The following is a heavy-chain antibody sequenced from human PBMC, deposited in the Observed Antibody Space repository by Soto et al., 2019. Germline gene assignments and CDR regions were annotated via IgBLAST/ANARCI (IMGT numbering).Heavy chain of an antibody. CDR2: IFHSGNA. J-gene: IGHJ4*01. V-gene: IGHV4-59*01. D-gene: IGHD2-15*01. CDR3: ARAHAPTLPFDS. CDR1: GGSIRNVY. Sequence: PSQTLSLTCSVSGGSIRNVYWSWIRQSPGKRLEWIGFIFHSGNAKYNPSPKSRVTMSIDTSRNQISLSLDSVTAADTAIYFCARAHAPTLPFDSWGQGTLVTVSS.